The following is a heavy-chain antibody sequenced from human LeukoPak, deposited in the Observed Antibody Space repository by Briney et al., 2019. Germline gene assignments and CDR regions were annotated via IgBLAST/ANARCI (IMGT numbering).Heavy chain of an antibody. CDR1: GFTFSNYW. D-gene: IGHD2-8*01. CDR2: LNGDGPNI. V-gene: IGHV3-74*01. CDR3: ARSRSGVFDV. Sequence: PGGSLRLSCVAYGFTFSNYWIEWVRQVPGRGLGCISRLNGDGPNITDADSVKGRFTISRDNAENTLYLQMNRLRAEYTAVYYCARSRSGVFDVWGQGTMVTVSS. J-gene: IGHJ3*01.